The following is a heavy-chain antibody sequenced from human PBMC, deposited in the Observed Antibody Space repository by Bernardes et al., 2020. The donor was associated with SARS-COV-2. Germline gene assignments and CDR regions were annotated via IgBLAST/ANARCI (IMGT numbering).Heavy chain of an antibody. CDR3: ARGIGGMDV. D-gene: IGHD3-16*01. CDR2: IYYNGST. J-gene: IGHJ6*02. CDR1: GGSISSGDYY. Sequence: SETLSLTRTVSGGSISSGDYYWSWIRQPPGKGLEWIGYIYYNGSTYYNPSLKSRVTISVDTSKNQFSQKLSSVTAADTAVYYCARGIGGMDVWGQGTTVTVSS. V-gene: IGHV4-30-4*01.